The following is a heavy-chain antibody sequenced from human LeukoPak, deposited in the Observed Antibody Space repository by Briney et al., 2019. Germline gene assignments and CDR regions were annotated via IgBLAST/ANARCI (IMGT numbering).Heavy chain of an antibody. V-gene: IGHV3-23*01. D-gene: IGHD4-17*01. CDR2: ISGSGGST. CDR1: GFTFSSYA. CDR3: AKKATVTTGPDAFDI. Sequence: GSLRLSCAASGFTFSSYAMSWVRQAPGKGLEWVSAISGSGGSTYYADSVKGRFSISRDNSKNTLYLQMKSLRAEDTAVYFCAKKATVTTGPDAFDIWGQGTLVTVSS. J-gene: IGHJ3*02.